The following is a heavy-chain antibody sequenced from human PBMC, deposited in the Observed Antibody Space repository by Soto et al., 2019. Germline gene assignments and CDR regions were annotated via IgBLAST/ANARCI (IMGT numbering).Heavy chain of an antibody. J-gene: IGHJ5*02. CDR3: AKAREAQNYDILTGYYNYFNWFDP. Sequence: TGGSLRLSCAASGFTLSSYAMSWVRQAPGKGLEWVSTISGSGGSTYYAESVKGRFTISRDNSKNTLYLQMNSLRAEVTAVYYCAKAREAQNYDILTGYYNYFNWFDPWGQGTLVTVSS. CDR1: GFTLSSYA. V-gene: IGHV3-23*01. D-gene: IGHD3-9*01. CDR2: ISGSGGST.